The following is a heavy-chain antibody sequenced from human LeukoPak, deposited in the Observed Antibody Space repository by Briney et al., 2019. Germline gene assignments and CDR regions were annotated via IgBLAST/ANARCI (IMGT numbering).Heavy chain of an antibody. CDR3: ARSHGGNSGWFGP. V-gene: IGHV3-21*01. CDR1: GFTLSSYS. Sequence: GGSLRLSCAASGFTLSSYSMNWVRQAPGKGLEWVSSISSSGSYIYYADSVKGRFTISRDNAKNSLYLQMNSLRAEDTAVYYCARSHGGNSGWFGPWGQGTLVTVSS. CDR2: ISSSGSYI. D-gene: IGHD4-23*01. J-gene: IGHJ5*02.